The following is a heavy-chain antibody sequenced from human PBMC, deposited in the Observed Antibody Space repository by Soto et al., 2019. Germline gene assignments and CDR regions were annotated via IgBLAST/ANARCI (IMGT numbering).Heavy chain of an antibody. CDR3: ARELVIYSDLHYYYDGMDV. D-gene: IGHD3-9*01. Sequence: QVQLVQSGAEVKKPGSSVKVSCKASGGTFSSYAISWVRQAPGQGLEWMGGIIPIFGTANYAQKFQGRVTITADESTSTAYMELSRLRSEDTAVYDCARELVIYSDLHYYYDGMDVWGQGTTVTVAS. CDR2: IIPIFGTA. V-gene: IGHV1-69*01. CDR1: GGTFSSYA. J-gene: IGHJ6*02.